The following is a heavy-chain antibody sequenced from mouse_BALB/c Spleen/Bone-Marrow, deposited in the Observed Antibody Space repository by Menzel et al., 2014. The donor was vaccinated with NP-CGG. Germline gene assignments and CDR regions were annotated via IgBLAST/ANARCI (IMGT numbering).Heavy chain of an antibody. J-gene: IGHJ4*01. CDR2: ISSGSSTI. CDR3: ARSLLRLSYAMDY. Sequence: EAQLVESGGGLVQPGGSRKLSCAASGFTFSSFGMHWVRQAPEKGLEWVAYISSGSSTIYYADTVKGRFTISRDNAKRTLFLQMTSLGSEDTAMYYCARSLLRLSYAMDYWGQGTSVAISS. V-gene: IGHV5-17*02. D-gene: IGHD1-2*01. CDR1: GFTFSSFG.